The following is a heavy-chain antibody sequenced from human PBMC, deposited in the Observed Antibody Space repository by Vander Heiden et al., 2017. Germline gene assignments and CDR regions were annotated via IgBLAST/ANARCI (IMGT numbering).Heavy chain of an antibody. V-gene: IGHV3-30*01. CDR3: ARETWYSSGSNAFDI. J-gene: IGHJ3*02. CDR2: ISYDGSNK. D-gene: IGHD6-19*01. CDR1: GFTFSSYA. Sequence: QVQLVESGGGVVQPGRSLRLSCAASGFTFSSYAMHWVRQAPGKGLEWVAVISYDGSNKYYADSVKGRFTISRDNSKNTLYMQMNRLRAEETAVYYCARETWYSSGSNAFDIWGHGTMVAVYS.